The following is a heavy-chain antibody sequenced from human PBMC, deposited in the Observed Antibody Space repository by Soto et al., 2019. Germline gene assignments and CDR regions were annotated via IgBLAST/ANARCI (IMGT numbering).Heavy chain of an antibody. Sequence: ELQLEESGGGLVQPGGSLRLSCAASGFTFSSYWMHWVRQVPGKGLQWISRIKTDGTVTGYADSVRGRFTVSRDNVKDTMYLQMNSLSSEDTAVYYCVRDRTTFTLFDHWGQGALVAVSS. CDR3: VRDRTTFTLFDH. D-gene: IGHD3-16*01. CDR1: GFTFSSYW. J-gene: IGHJ4*02. V-gene: IGHV3-74*01. CDR2: IKTDGTVT.